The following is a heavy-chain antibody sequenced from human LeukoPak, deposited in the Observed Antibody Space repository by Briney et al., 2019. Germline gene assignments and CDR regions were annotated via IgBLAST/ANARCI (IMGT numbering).Heavy chain of an antibody. Sequence: GGSLRLSCAASGFTFSSYWMHWVRQAPGKGLVWVSRITSDGSGTSYADSVKGRFSISRDNARNTLYLQMNSLRAEDTAVYYCARDQDCNSRNCYNWFDPWGQGTLVTVSS. CDR2: ITSDGSGT. CDR1: GFTFSSYW. J-gene: IGHJ5*02. D-gene: IGHD2/OR15-2a*01. V-gene: IGHV3-74*01. CDR3: ARDQDCNSRNCYNWFDP.